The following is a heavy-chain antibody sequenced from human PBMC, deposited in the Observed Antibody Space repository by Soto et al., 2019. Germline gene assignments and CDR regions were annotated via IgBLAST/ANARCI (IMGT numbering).Heavy chain of an antibody. J-gene: IGHJ5*02. D-gene: IGHD3-10*01. Sequence: PSETLSLTCAVSGGSISIGGYSLSWIRQPPGKGLEWIGYIYHSGSTYYNPSLKSRVTISVDRSKNQFSLKPSSVTAADTAVYYCARSYGSGPRVGWFDPWCQGTVVTVSS. CDR1: GGSISIGGYS. CDR2: IYHSGST. CDR3: ARSYGSGPRVGWFDP. V-gene: IGHV4-30-2*01.